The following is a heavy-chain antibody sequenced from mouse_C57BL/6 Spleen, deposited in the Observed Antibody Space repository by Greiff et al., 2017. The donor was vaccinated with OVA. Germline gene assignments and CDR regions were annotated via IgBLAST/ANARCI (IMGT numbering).Heavy chain of an antibody. CDR1: GYTFTNYW. J-gene: IGHJ2*01. D-gene: IGHD2-4*01. CDR3: ARVEAWDYDGEGYYFDY. CDR2: IYPGGGYT. Sequence: VQLQESGAELVRPGTSVKMSCKASGYTFTNYWIGWAKQRPGHGLEWIGDIYPGGGYTNYNEKFKGKATLTADKSSSTAYMQFSSLTSEDSAIYYCARVEAWDYDGEGYYFDYWGQGTTLTVSS. V-gene: IGHV1-63*01.